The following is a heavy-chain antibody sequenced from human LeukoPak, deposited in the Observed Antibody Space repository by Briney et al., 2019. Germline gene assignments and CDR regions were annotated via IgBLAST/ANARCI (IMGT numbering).Heavy chain of an antibody. V-gene: IGHV4-61*05. D-gene: IGHD3-22*01. J-gene: IGHJ4*02. Sequence: SETLSLTCTVSGGSISSSSYYWGWIRQPPGKGLEWIGYIYYSGSTNYNPSLKSRVTISVDTSKNQFSLKLSSVTAADTAVYYCARGGLGYDRNIIGYWGQGTLVTASS. CDR2: IYYSGST. CDR1: GGSISSSSYY. CDR3: ARGGLGYDRNIIGY.